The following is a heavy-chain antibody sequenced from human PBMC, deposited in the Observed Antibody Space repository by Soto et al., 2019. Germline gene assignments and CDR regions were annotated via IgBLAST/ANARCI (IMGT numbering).Heavy chain of an antibody. V-gene: IGHV4-39*01. CDR3: ARHTMTIFGLMKHWFDP. Sequence: QLQLQESGPGLVKPSETLSLSCTVSGGSISTSSYYWGWIRQSPGKGLEWIGSIYYGGNTYYNPSLNSRVTISIDTSKNQFSLKLSSVTAADTAVYYCARHTMTIFGLMKHWFDPWGQGALVTVSS. CDR1: GGSISTSSYY. J-gene: IGHJ5*02. CDR2: IYYGGNT. D-gene: IGHD3-3*01.